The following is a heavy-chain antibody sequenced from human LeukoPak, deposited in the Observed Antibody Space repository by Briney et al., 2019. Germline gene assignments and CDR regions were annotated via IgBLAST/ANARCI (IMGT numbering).Heavy chain of an antibody. D-gene: IGHD1-26*01. CDR3: AKLNSGSYFDY. J-gene: IGHJ4*02. CDR1: GFTFSSYS. V-gene: IGHV3-21*01. CDR2: ISSSSSYI. Sequence: GGSLRLSCAASGFTFSSYSMNWVRQAPGKGLEWVSSISSSSSYIYYADSVKGRFTISRDNSKNTLYLQMNSLRAEDTAVYYCAKLNSGSYFDYWGQGTLVTVSS.